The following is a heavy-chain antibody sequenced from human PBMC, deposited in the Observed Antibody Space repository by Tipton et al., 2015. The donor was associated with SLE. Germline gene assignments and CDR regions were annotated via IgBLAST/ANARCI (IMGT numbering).Heavy chain of an antibody. D-gene: IGHD7-27*01. CDR3: ARDGITLTGIHPYH. CDR2: LNPNSGVT. Sequence: QSGAEVKKPGASVRVSCKASGYTFTDYYIHWVRQTPGQGLEWMGWLNPNSGVTKYSQRFQGRVTMTRDTSISTFYMAVTSLRSDDSAIYYCARDGITLTGIHPYHWGLGTPVTVSS. V-gene: IGHV1-2*02. J-gene: IGHJ5*02. CDR1: GYTFTDYY.